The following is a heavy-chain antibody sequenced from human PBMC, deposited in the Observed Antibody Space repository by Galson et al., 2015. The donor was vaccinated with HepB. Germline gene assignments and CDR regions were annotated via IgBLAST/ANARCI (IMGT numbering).Heavy chain of an antibody. Sequence: SLRLSCAASGFNFDAYAMHWVRQAPGKGLEWLSLMSYDGRNTYYADSVKGRFTISRDNSKNTLCLQMNSLRVDDTAVYYCARVVVLSATHLGEGSLDAWGQGTLVTVSS. D-gene: IGHD1-26*01. J-gene: IGHJ5*02. CDR3: ARVVVLSATHLGEGSLDA. CDR1: GFNFDAYA. CDR2: MSYDGRNT. V-gene: IGHV3-30*04.